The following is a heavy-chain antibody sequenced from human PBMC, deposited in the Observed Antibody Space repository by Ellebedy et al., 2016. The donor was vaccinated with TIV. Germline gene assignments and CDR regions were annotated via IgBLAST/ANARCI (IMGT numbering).Heavy chain of an antibody. CDR3: ASPITAHYYYYYGMDV. Sequence: AASVKVSCKASGGTFSSYAISWVRQAPGQGLEWMGRIIPILGIANYAQKFQGRVTITRDTSASTAYMELSSLRSEDTAVYYCASPITAHYYYYYGMDVWGQGTTVTVSS. J-gene: IGHJ6*02. CDR2: IIPILGIA. V-gene: IGHV1-69*04. CDR1: GGTFSSYA.